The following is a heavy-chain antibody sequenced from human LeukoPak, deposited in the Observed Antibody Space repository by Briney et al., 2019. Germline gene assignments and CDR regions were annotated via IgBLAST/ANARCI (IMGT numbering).Heavy chain of an antibody. CDR1: GGSISSYY. CDR3: ARAGYSYGYVHNYYYYYGMDV. D-gene: IGHD5-18*01. V-gene: IGHV4-59*08. Sequence: SETLSLTCTVSGGSISSYYWSWIRQPPGKGLEWIGYIYYSGSTNYNPSLKRRATISVDTSKNQFSLKLSSVTAADTAVYYCARAGYSYGYVHNYYYYYGMDVWGQGTTVTVSS. J-gene: IGHJ6*02. CDR2: IYYSGST.